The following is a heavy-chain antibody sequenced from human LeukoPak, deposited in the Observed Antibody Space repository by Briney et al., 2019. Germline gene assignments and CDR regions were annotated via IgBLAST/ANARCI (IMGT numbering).Heavy chain of an antibody. CDR1: GFTFSSHY. J-gene: IGHJ4*02. CDR2: IKQDGSEK. Sequence: PGGSLRLSCAASGFTFSSHYMTWVRQAPGKGLEWVANIKQDGSEKYYVDSVKGRFTISRDNAKNSLYLQMNSLRAEDTAVYYCARGRTWIQLTSIQGGGQGTLVTVSS. V-gene: IGHV3-7*04. CDR3: ARGRTWIQLTSIQG. D-gene: IGHD5-18*01.